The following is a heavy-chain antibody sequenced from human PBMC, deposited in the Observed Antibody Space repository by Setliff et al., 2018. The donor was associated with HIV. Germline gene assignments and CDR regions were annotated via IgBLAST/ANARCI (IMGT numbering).Heavy chain of an antibody. Sequence: SETLSLTCAVYGGSFSGYYWSWIRQPPGKGLEWIGEINHSGSTHYNPSLKSRVTLSVDTSKNQFSLKLGSVTAADTAVYYCARRSDVWSEGDAFDIWGQGTMVTV. CDR3: ARRSDVWSEGDAFDI. V-gene: IGHV4-34*01. CDR2: INHSGST. J-gene: IGHJ3*02. CDR1: GGSFSGYY. D-gene: IGHD3-3*01.